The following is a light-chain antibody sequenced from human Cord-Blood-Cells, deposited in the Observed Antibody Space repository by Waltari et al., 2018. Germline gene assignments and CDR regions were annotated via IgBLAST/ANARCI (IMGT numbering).Light chain of an antibody. CDR2: AAS. CDR3: QQYYSYPYT. V-gene: IGKV1-8*01. CDR1: QGISSY. J-gene: IGKJ2*01. Sequence: AIRITQSPSSLSASTGDRVTITCRASQGISSYLAWYQQKPGKAPKLLIYAASTLQSGVPSRFSGSGSGTDFTRTISCLQSEDFATYYCQQYYSYPYTFGRGTKLEIK.